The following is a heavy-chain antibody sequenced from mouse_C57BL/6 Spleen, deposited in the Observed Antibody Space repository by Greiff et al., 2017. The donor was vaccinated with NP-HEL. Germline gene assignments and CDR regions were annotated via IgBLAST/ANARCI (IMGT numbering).Heavy chain of an antibody. CDR3: ARVDDGYNYFDY. J-gene: IGHJ2*01. Sequence: EVKLMESEGGLVQPGSSMKLSCTASGFTFSDYYMAWVRQVPEKGLEWVANINYDGSSTYYLDSLKSRFIISRDNAKNILYLQMSSLKSEDTATYYCARVDDGYNYFDYWGQGTTLTVSS. V-gene: IGHV5-16*01. CDR2: INYDGSST. D-gene: IGHD2-3*01. CDR1: GFTFSDYY.